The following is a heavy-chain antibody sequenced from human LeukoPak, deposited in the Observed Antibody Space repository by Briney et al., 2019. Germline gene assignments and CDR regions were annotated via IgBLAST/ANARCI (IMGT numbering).Heavy chain of an antibody. Sequence: ASVKVSCKASGYTFTSYAMNWVRQAPGQGLEWMGWINTNTGNPTYAQGFTGRFVFSLDTSVSTAYLQISSLKAEDTAVYYCARDFPNSPQRPYYFDYWGQGTLVTVSS. V-gene: IGHV7-4-1*02. CDR3: ARDFPNSPQRPYYFDY. CDR2: INTNTGNP. D-gene: IGHD6-25*01. CDR1: GYTFTSYA. J-gene: IGHJ4*02.